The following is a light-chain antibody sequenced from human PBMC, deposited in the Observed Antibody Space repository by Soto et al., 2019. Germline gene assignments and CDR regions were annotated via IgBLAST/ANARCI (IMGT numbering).Light chain of an antibody. V-gene: IGLV2-8*01. CDR2: EVN. CDR3: SSYAGINNLGV. J-gene: IGLJ1*01. Sequence: QSVLTQPPSASGSPGQSVTISCTGTSSDVGGYKYVSWYQQHPGKAPKLMIFEVNKRPSGVPDRSSGAKSGNTASLTVSGRQAEDEADYYCSSYAGINNLGVFGTGTKVTVL. CDR1: SSDVGGYKY.